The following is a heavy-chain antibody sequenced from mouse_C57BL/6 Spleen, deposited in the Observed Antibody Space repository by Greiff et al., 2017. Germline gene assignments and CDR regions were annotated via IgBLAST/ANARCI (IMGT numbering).Heavy chain of an antibody. CDR3: ARDYGSSYNFDY. Sequence: EVKLMESGPELVKPGASVKISCKASGYTFTDYYMNWVKQSHGKSLEWIGDINPNNGGTSYNQKFKGKATLTVDKSSSTAYMELRSLTSEDSAVYYCARDYGSSYNFDYWGQGTTLTVSS. V-gene: IGHV1-26*01. D-gene: IGHD1-1*01. J-gene: IGHJ2*01. CDR1: GYTFTDYY. CDR2: INPNNGGT.